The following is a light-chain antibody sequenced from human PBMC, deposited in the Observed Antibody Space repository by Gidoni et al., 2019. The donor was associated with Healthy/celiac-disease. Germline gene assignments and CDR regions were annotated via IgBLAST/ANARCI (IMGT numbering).Light chain of an antibody. CDR2: LCS. Sequence: DIVVTQSPLPLPVTPGEPASISCRSSQSLLHSNGYNYLDWYLQKPGQSPQLLIYLCSTRASGVPDRFSFSGSGTDFTLKLSRVEAEDVGVYYCMQALQTPRTFGQGTKVEIK. J-gene: IGKJ1*01. CDR1: QSLLHSNGYNY. V-gene: IGKV2-28*01. CDR3: MQALQTPRT.